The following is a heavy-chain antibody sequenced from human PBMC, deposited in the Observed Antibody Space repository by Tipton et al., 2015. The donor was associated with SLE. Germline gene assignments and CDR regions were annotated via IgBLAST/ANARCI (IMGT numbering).Heavy chain of an antibody. V-gene: IGHV3-43*01. CDR3: AKAHRPNSYFDIMDL. D-gene: IGHD2/OR15-2a*01. CDR1: GFRLDVYN. Sequence: SLRLSCSVSGFRLDVYNMNWVRKTPEKGLVWVALLPWGGDHTNYADSIKGRLIITRDDDKTSLFLQMNSLRSEDSGVDYCAKAHRPNSYFDIMDLWGQVTRVTVSS. J-gene: IGHJ6*02. CDR2: LPWGGDHT.